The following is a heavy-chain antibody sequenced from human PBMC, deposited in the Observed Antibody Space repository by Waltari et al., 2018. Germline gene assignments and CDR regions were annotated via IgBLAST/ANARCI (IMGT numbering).Heavy chain of an antibody. CDR2: ISNTVDIT. Sequence: QAQLVESGGDLVRPGGSLRLSCRASGCIFSKFYMSWIRQAPGKGLEWVSYISNTVDITYYADSVKGRFVVSRDNADNSLFLQMHNLRVNDTAVYYCARGSVADPWGQGTLVSVST. CDR1: GCIFSKFY. J-gene: IGHJ5*02. CDR3: ARGSVADP. D-gene: IGHD6-19*01. V-gene: IGHV3-11*04.